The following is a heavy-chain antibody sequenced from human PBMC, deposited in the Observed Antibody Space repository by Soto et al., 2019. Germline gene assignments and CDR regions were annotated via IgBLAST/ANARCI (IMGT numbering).Heavy chain of an antibody. CDR1: GFTFGDFG. V-gene: IGHV3-33*01. J-gene: IGHJ6*02. CDR2: IWADGTNK. CDR3: ARDLVTLAAMDV. D-gene: IGHD3-16*01. Sequence: QVQLVESGGDVVQPGRSLRLSCEVSGFTFGDFGIHWVRQAPGKGLEWVTVIWADGTNKYYADSVKGRFTVSRDNSKKTLYLQMNSLRVEDTAVYYCARDLVTLAAMDVWGPGTTVLVSS.